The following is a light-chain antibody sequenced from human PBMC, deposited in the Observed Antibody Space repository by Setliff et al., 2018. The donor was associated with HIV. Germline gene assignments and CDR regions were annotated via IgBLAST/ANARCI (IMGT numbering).Light chain of an antibody. V-gene: IGLV2-14*01. Sequence: LTQPASVSGSPGQSITISCTGTSSDVGGYNYVSWYQQHPGKAPKLIIYEVTNRPSGVSYRFSGSKSGNTASLTISGLQAEDEADYYCTSYTSSSTLEVFGGGTQLTVL. CDR2: EVT. CDR3: TSYTSSSTLEV. CDR1: SSDVGGYNY. J-gene: IGLJ2*01.